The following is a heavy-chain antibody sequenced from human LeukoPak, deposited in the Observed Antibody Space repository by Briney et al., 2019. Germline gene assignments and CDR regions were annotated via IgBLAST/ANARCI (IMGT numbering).Heavy chain of an antibody. CDR2: IIPIFGTA. V-gene: IGHV1-69*05. D-gene: IGHD5-18*01. Sequence: GASVKVSCKASGGTFSSYAISWVRQAPGQGLEWMGRIIPIFGTANYAQKFQGRVTITTDESTSTAYMELSRLRSEDTAVYYCARARGGYSYGEFDYWGQGTLVTVSS. J-gene: IGHJ4*02. CDR3: ARARGGYSYGEFDY. CDR1: GGTFSSYA.